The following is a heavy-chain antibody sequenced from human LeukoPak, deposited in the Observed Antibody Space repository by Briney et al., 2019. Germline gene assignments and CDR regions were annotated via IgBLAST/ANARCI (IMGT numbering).Heavy chain of an antibody. Sequence: ASVKVSCKASGYTFTSHYMHWVRQAPGQGLEWMGIINPSGGSTSYAQKFQGRVTMTRDTSTSTVYMELSSLRSEDTAVYYRARDPCSGNSCHDAFDIWGQGTMVTVSS. CDR2: INPSGGST. J-gene: IGHJ3*02. CDR3: ARDPCSGNSCHDAFDI. V-gene: IGHV1-46*01. D-gene: IGHD2-15*01. CDR1: GYTFTSHY.